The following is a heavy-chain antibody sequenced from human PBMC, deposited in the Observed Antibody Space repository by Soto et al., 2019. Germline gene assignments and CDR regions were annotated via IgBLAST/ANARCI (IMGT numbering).Heavy chain of an antibody. Sequence: QVQLQQWGAGLLKPSETLSLTCAVYGGSISGYYWSWIRQPPGKGLEWIGEINPSGTTNYTPSLKSRVTMSGATPKNQFSLKMTSVTAADTAVYYCARGRDGGAAIWGQGTLVTVSS. J-gene: IGHJ4*02. CDR1: GGSISGYY. V-gene: IGHV4-34*01. CDR2: INPSGTT. D-gene: IGHD4-17*01. CDR3: ARGRDGGAAI.